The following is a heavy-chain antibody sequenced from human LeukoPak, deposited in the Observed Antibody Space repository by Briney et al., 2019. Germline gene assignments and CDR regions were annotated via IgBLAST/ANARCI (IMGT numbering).Heavy chain of an antibody. V-gene: IGHV1-46*01. Sequence: ASVKVSCKYSGYTFTSYYLHWVRQATGQGLEWMGIINPSGGGTTYAQKSQGRITMTRDTSTTTVYMELTSLRSDDTAVYYCAREIRIITVTASRFDYWGQGTLVAVSS. J-gene: IGHJ4*02. CDR2: INPSGGGT. D-gene: IGHD4-17*01. CDR3: AREIRIITVTASRFDY. CDR1: GYTFTSYY.